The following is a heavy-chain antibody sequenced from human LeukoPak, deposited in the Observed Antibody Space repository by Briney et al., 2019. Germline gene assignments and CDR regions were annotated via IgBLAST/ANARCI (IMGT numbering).Heavy chain of an antibody. CDR2: IGNTET. CDR3: AKDWIRFNRVFDCFDS. J-gene: IGHJ4*02. V-gene: IGHV3-23*01. CDR1: GFTFSSYA. Sequence: PGGSLRLSCAASGFTFSSYAMSWVRQAPGKGLEWVSTIGNTETFYADSVTGRFTISRDNSKNTVYLRMNSLRVEDTAVYYCAKDWIRFNRVFDCFDSWGQGTLVTVSS. D-gene: IGHD2-21*01.